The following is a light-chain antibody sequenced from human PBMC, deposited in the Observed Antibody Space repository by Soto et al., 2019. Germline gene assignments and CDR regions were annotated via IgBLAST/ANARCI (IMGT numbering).Light chain of an antibody. CDR2: AAS. V-gene: IGKV1-39*01. J-gene: IGKJ1*01. CDR3: QQSYSTLWT. Sequence: DIQMTQSPSSLSASVGDRVTITCRASQSISSYLNWYQQKPGKAPELLIYAASRLQSGVPSRFSGSGSWTDFTLTISSLQPEDFATYYCQQSYSTLWTFGQGTKVEIK. CDR1: QSISSY.